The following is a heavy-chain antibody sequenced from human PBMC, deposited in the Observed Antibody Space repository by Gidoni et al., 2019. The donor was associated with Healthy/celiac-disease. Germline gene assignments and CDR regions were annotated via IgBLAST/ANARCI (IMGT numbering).Heavy chain of an antibody. CDR3: TRDRTSCYTLSCYYYMDV. CDR2: IRSKAYGGTT. Sequence: QAPGKGLEWVGFIRSKAYGGTTEYAASVKGRFTISRDDSKSIAYLQMNSLKTEDTAVYYCTRDRTSCYTLSCYYYMDVWGKGTTVTVSS. D-gene: IGHD2-2*02. J-gene: IGHJ6*03. V-gene: IGHV3-49*02.